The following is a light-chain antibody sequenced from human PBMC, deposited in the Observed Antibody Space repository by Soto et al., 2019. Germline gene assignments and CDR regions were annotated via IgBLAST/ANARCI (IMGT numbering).Light chain of an antibody. Sequence: EIVLTQSPGTLSLSPGERATLSCRASQSVSRRLVWYQQKPGQAPRLLIYGASTRATGIPERFSGSGSGTEFTLTISSLQSEDFAVYYCQQYTNWPKTFGQGTKVDIK. CDR2: GAS. CDR3: QQYTNWPKT. J-gene: IGKJ1*01. CDR1: QSVSRR. V-gene: IGKV3D-15*01.